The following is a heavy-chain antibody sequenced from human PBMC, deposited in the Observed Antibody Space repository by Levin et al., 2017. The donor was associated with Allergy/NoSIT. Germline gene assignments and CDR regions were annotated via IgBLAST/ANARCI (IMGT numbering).Heavy chain of an antibody. Sequence: SQTLSLTCAISGDRVSSTSATWNWIRQSPSRGLEWLGRIYYRSRWYTDYAVSVKSRITINPDTSKNQFSLQLNSVTPEDTAVYYCARDRPSNTWYPGIFDYWGQGTLVTVSS. CDR2: IYYRSRWYT. J-gene: IGHJ4*02. D-gene: IGHD1-14*01. V-gene: IGHV6-1*01. CDR1: GDRVSSTSAT. CDR3: ARDRPSNTWYPGIFDY.